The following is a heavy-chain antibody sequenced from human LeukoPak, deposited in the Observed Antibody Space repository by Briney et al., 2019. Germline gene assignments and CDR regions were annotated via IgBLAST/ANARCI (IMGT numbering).Heavy chain of an antibody. D-gene: IGHD3-10*01. V-gene: IGHV4-39*07. CDR2: IYYSVST. J-gene: IGHJ4*02. CDR1: GGSISSSSYY. CDR3: ARDRDYYGSGRPDFDY. Sequence: SETLSLTCTVSGGSISSSSYYWGWIRQPPGKGLEWIGSIYYSVSTYDNPSLKSRVTISVDTSKNQFSLKLSSVTAADTAVYYCARDRDYYGSGRPDFDYWGQGTLVTVSS.